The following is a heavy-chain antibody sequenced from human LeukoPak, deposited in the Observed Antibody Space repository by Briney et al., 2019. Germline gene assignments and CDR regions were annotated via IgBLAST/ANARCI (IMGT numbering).Heavy chain of an antibody. CDR2: IIPIFGTA. CDR1: GGTFSSYA. J-gene: IGHJ6*02. Sequence: SVKVSCKASGGTFSSYAISWVRQAPGQGLEWMGGIIPIFGTANYAQKFQGRVTITADESTSTAYMELSSLRSEDTAVYYCARKTPRRDYDFWSGYFGQDYYYYGMDVWGQGTTVTVSS. V-gene: IGHV1-69*13. CDR3: ARKTPRRDYDFWSGYFGQDYYYYGMDV. D-gene: IGHD3-3*01.